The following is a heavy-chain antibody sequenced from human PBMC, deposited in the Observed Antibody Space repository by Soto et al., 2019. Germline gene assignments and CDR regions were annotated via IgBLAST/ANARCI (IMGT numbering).Heavy chain of an antibody. CDR3: ARGGTYYYDSSGSDADY. J-gene: IGHJ4*02. CDR1: GYTFTSYA. V-gene: IGHV1-3*01. D-gene: IGHD3-22*01. Sequence: GASAEVSCKASGYTFTSYAMHWVRQAPGQRLEWMGWINAGNGNTKYSQKFQGRVTITRDTSASTAYMELSSLRSEDTAVYYCARGGTYYYDSSGSDADYWGQGTLVTVSS. CDR2: INAGNGNT.